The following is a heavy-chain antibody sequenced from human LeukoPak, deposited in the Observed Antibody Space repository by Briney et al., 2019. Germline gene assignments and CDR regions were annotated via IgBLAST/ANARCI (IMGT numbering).Heavy chain of an antibody. CDR3: AKYFYDSSGYYDAAPLDS. V-gene: IGHV3-23*01. CDR1: GFTFSSYA. CDR2: ISDNAYST. D-gene: IGHD3-22*01. J-gene: IGHJ4*02. Sequence: GWSLRLSCAAPGFTFSSYAMTWVRQAPGKGLEWVSSISDNAYSTYYADSVRGRFTISRDNSKNTLYLQMIGLRPEDTAVYSCAKYFYDSSGYYDAAPLDSWGQGTLVTVFS.